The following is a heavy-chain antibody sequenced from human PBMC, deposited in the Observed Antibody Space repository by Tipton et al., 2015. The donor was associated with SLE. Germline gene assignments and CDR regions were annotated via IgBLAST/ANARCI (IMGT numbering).Heavy chain of an antibody. CDR1: GGTFSSYA. CDR2: IIPIFGTA. Sequence: QSGAEVKKPGSSVKVSCKASGGTFSSYAISWVRQAPGQGLEWMGGIIPIFGTANYAQKFQGRVTMTTDTSTSTAYMELRSLRSDDTAVYYCARGAGGTSIDYWGQGTLVTVSS. CDR3: ARGAGGTSIDY. J-gene: IGHJ4*02. V-gene: IGHV1-69*05.